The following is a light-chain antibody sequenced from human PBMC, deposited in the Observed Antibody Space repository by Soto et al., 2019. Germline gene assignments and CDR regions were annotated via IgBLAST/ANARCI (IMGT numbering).Light chain of an antibody. CDR2: LNNDGSH. J-gene: IGLJ3*02. Sequence: QSVLTQSPSASASLGASVKLTCTLSTAHSHDAVAWHQQQAEKGPRFLMKLNNDGSHYRGDGIPDRFSGSSSGTERYLTISSLQSDDEADYFCQTWGTGINWVFGAGTKLTVL. CDR1: TAHSHDA. V-gene: IGLV4-69*01. CDR3: QTWGTGINWV.